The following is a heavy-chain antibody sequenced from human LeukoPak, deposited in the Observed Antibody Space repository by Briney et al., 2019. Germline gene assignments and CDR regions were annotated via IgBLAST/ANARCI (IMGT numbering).Heavy chain of an antibody. CDR3: AYTGY. CDR2: ITHSGNT. D-gene: IGHD3-10*01. V-gene: IGHV4-34*01. Sequence: SETLSLTCTVSGGSISSYYWSWIRQPPGKGLEWIGEITHSGNTNYNPSLKSRVTMSVDTSKNQFSLKLSSVTAADTAVYYCAYTGYWGQGTLVTVSS. CDR1: GGSISSYY. J-gene: IGHJ4*02.